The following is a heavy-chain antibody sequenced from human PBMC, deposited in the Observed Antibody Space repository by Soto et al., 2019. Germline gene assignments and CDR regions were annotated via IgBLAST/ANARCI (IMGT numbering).Heavy chain of an antibody. CDR2: IYYSGST. V-gene: IGHV4-59*01. Sequence: QVQLQESGPGMEKPSETLSLTCTVSGGSISSYYWSWIRQPPGKGLEWIGYIYYSGSTSYNPSLKSRVTISVDTSKKQLSLKLSSVTAADTAVYYCARRHGPFDFWGQGTLVTVSS. J-gene: IGHJ4*02. CDR1: GGSISSYY. CDR3: ARRHGPFDF.